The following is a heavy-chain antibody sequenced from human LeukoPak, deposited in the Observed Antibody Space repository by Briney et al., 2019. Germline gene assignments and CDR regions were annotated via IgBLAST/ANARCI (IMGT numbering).Heavy chain of an antibody. Sequence: GASVKVSCKVSGYTLTELSMHWVRLAPGKGLEWMGGFDPEDGETIYAQKFQGRVTMTEDTSTDTAYMELSSLRSEDTAVYYCAIWRWELPYFDYWGQGTLVTVSS. V-gene: IGHV1-24*01. CDR2: FDPEDGET. CDR1: GYTLTELS. J-gene: IGHJ4*02. CDR3: AIWRWELPYFDY. D-gene: IGHD1-26*01.